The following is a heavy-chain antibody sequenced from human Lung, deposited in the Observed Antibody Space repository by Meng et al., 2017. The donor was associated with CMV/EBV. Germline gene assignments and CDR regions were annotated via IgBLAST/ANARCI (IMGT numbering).Heavy chain of an antibody. J-gene: IGHJ4*02. CDR1: GFPFNINN. Sequence: ESXKISCAASGFPFNINNMNWVRQAPGKGLEWLSYISSSSSAIYYADSVKGRFTISRDNAKNSLYLQMNSLRVEDTAVYYCSSGWRLEHWGQGTLVTVSS. V-gene: IGHV3-48*04. D-gene: IGHD6-19*01. CDR3: SSGWRLEH. CDR2: ISSSSSAI.